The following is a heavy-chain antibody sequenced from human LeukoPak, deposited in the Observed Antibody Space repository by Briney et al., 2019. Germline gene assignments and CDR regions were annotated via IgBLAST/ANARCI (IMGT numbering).Heavy chain of an antibody. CDR2: INAGNGNT. CDR1: GYTFTNYA. V-gene: IGHV1-3*01. J-gene: IGHJ5*02. D-gene: IGHD4-17*01. Sequence: GASVKVSCKASGYTFTNYAVHWVRQAPGQRLEWMGWINAGNGNTKYSQKFQGRVTITRDTSASTAYMELSSLRSEDTAVYYCARKSTVTTYNWFDPWGQGTLVTVSS. CDR3: ARKSTVTTYNWFDP.